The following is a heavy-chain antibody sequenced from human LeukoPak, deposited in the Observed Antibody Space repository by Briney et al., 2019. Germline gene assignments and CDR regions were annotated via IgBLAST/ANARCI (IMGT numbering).Heavy chain of an antibody. V-gene: IGHV3-30*02. CDR2: IRYDGSNK. D-gene: IGHD6-19*01. J-gene: IGHJ4*02. CDR1: GFTFSSYG. Sequence: GGSLRLSCAASGFTFSSYGMHWVRQAPGKGLEWVTFIRYDGSNKYYADSVKGRFTISRDNSKNTLYLQMNSLRAEDTAVYYCAKEDSSGWYRAFDYWGQGTLVTVSS. CDR3: AKEDSSGWYRAFDY.